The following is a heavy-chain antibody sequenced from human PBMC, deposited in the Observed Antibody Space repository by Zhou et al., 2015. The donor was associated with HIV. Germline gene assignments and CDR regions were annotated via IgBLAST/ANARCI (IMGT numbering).Heavy chain of an antibody. CDR2: IYSGGNT. D-gene: IGHD1-26*01. J-gene: IGHJ3*02. Sequence: EVQLVETGGGLIQPGGSLRLSCAASGFTVSSYYMSWVRQAPGKGLEWVSVIYSGGNTYYADSVKGRFTISRDNSKNTLYLQMNSLRPEDTAVYYCADGIVGATYAFDMWGQGTMVTVSS. CDR3: ADGIVGATYAFDM. CDR1: GFTVSSYY. V-gene: IGHV3-53*05.